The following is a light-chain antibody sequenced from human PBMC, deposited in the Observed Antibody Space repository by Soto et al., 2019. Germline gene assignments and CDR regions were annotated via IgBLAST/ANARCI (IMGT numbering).Light chain of an antibody. CDR3: QQYGNSPET. CDR2: GAS. V-gene: IGKV3-20*01. J-gene: IGKJ1*01. Sequence: IVLTYPPSTVSFPPGERATLCCRTSQRVRSNYLAWCQQKPGQAPRLLIYGASSRATGIPDRFSGSGSGTDFSLTISRLEPEDFAVYYCQQYGNSPETFGQGTKVDTK. CDR1: QRVRSNY.